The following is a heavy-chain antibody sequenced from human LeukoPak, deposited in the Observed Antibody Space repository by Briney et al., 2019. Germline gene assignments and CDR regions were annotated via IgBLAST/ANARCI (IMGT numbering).Heavy chain of an antibody. Sequence: SQTLSLTCTVSGGSISSGDYYWSWIRQPPGKGLEWIGYIYYSGSTYYNPSLKSRVTISVDTSKNQFSLKLSSVTAADTALYYCARDLDSSGYFPLFYYWGQGTLVTVSS. J-gene: IGHJ4*02. CDR3: ARDLDSSGYFPLFYY. V-gene: IGHV4-30-4*01. CDR2: IYYSGST. D-gene: IGHD3-22*01. CDR1: GGSISSGDYY.